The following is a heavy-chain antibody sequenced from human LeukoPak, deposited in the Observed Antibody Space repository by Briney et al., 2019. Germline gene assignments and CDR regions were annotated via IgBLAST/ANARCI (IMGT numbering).Heavy chain of an antibody. CDR3: ARDLYYYDSSGLDY. J-gene: IGHJ4*02. Sequence: GASVKVSCKASGYTFTSYGISWVRQAPGQGLESMGWISAYNGNTNYAQKLQGRVTMTTDTSTSTAYMELRSLRSDDTAVYYCARDLYYYDSSGLDYWGQGTLVTVSS. CDR1: GYTFTSYG. D-gene: IGHD3-22*01. V-gene: IGHV1-18*01. CDR2: ISAYNGNT.